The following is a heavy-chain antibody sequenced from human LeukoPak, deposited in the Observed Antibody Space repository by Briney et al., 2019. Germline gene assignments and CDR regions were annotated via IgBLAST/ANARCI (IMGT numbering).Heavy chain of an antibody. Sequence: PGGSLRLSCAASGFTFSSYGMHWVRQAPGKGLEWVAFIRYDGSNKYYADSVKGRFTISRDNSKNTLYLQMNSLRAEDTAVYYCAKDHDYSTPREYYYMDVWGKGTTVTVSS. V-gene: IGHV3-30*02. J-gene: IGHJ6*03. CDR3: AKDHDYSTPREYYYMDV. CDR1: GFTFSSYG. CDR2: IRYDGSNK. D-gene: IGHD4-11*01.